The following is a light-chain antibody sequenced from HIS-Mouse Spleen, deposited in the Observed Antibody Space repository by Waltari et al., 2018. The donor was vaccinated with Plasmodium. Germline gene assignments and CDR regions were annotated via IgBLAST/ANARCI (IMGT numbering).Light chain of an antibody. CDR2: DAS. CDR3: QQRSNWPRVLT. Sequence: EIVLTQSPATLSLSPGESATLCCRASQSVSSYLAWYQQKPGQAPRLLSYDASNRATGIPARFSGSGSGTDFTLTISSLEPEDFAVYYCQQRSNWPRVLTFGGGTKVEIK. V-gene: IGKV3-11*01. J-gene: IGKJ4*01. CDR1: QSVSSY.